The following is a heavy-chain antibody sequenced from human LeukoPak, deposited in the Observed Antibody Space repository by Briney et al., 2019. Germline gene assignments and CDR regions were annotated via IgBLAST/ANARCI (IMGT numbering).Heavy chain of an antibody. J-gene: IGHJ4*02. CDR1: GFTFSYAW. D-gene: IGHD3-16*01. CDR3: ARGLGY. V-gene: IGHV3-15*01. Sequence: PGGSLRLSCAASGFTFSYAWMSWVRQAPGKGLEWVGRIKSQTDGGTTDFAAPVEGRFTISRDDSKNTLSLQMNSLTTEDTAVYYCARGLGYWGQGTLVTVSS. CDR2: IKSQTDGGTT.